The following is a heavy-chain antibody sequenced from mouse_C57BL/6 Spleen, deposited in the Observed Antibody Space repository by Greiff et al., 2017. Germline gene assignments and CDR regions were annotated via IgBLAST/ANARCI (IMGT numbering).Heavy chain of an antibody. CDR2: IYPGSGST. CDR3: ARPTSSLIFFAY. V-gene: IGHV1-55*01. J-gene: IGHJ3*01. Sequence: QVQLQQPGAELVKPGASVKMSCKASGYTFTSYWITWVKQRPGQGLEWLGDIYPGSGSTNYNEKFKSKATLTVDTSSSTAYMQLSSLTSEDSAVYDCARPTSSLIFFAYGGQGTLVTVSA. CDR1: GYTFTSYW.